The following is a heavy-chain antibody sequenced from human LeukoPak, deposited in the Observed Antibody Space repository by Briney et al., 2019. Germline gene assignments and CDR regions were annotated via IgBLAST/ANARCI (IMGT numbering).Heavy chain of an antibody. D-gene: IGHD4-17*01. CDR2: ISAYNGNT. CDR1: GCTFTSYG. J-gene: IGHJ3*02. CDR3: ARDSHGDYDDAFDI. Sequence: ASVKVSCKASGCTFTSYGISWVRQAPGQGLEWMGWISAYNGNTNYAQKLQGRVTMTTDTSTSTAYMELRSLRSDDTAVYYCARDSHGDYDDAFDIWGQGTMVTVSS. V-gene: IGHV1-18*01.